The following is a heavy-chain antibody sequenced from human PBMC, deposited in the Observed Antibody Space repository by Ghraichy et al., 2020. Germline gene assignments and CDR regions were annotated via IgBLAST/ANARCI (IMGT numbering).Heavy chain of an antibody. Sequence: GGSLRLSCVGSGFTFNGYSMNWVRQSPGKGLEWVSYITGSSRTKSYADSVKGRFTISRDNARNSLFLQMNSLRDEDTAVYYCARGSTVVRFDYYDGMDVWGQGTTVTFSS. CDR3: ARGSTVVRFDYYDGMDV. CDR2: ITGSSRTK. J-gene: IGHJ6*02. D-gene: IGHD4-23*01. V-gene: IGHV3-48*02. CDR1: GFTFNGYS.